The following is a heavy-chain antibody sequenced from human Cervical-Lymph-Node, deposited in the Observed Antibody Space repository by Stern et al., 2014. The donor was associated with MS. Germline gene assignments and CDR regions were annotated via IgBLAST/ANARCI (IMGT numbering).Heavy chain of an antibody. Sequence: QVQLVQSGSELKKPGASVKVSCKASGYTFTNNPMSWVRQAPGQGLEWMGWIDTDTGNPTYAHGFTGRYVFSLDTSVTTAYLQINSLKVEDTAVYYCARGYNYAHYWGQGTLVTVSS. CDR2: IDTDTGNP. CDR1: GYTFTNNP. CDR3: ARGYNYAHY. D-gene: IGHD5-18*01. J-gene: IGHJ4*02. V-gene: IGHV7-4-1*02.